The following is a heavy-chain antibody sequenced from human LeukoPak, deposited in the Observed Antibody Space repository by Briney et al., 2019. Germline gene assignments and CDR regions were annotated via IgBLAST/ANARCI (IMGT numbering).Heavy chain of an antibody. J-gene: IGHJ4*02. CDR1: GFTFSSYG. D-gene: IGHD3-22*01. Sequence: GGSLRLSCAASGFTFSSYGMHWVRQAPGKGLEWVSSISSSSSYIYYADSVKGRFTISRDNAKNSLYLQMNSLRAEDTAVYYCARDPGDSSGYYLYYYFDYWGQGTLVTVSS. CDR3: ARDPGDSSGYYLYYYFDY. CDR2: ISSSSSYI. V-gene: IGHV3-21*01.